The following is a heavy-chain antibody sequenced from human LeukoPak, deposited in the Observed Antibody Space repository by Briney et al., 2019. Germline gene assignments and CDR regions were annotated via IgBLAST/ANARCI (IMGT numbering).Heavy chain of an antibody. CDR1: GGSISSNW. J-gene: IGHJ5*02. V-gene: IGHV4-4*02. Sequence: PSGTLSLTCAVSGGSISSNWWSWVRQPPGKGLEWIGEIEDRGNTNYNPSLKSRVTISVDKSKNQFSLKLSSLTAADTAVYYCARHFRMTSFYFDPWGQGILVTVSS. CDR3: ARHFRMTSFYFDP. D-gene: IGHD2/OR15-2a*01. CDR2: IEDRGNT.